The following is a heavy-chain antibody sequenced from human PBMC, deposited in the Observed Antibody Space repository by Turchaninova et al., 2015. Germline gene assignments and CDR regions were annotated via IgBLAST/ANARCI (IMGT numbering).Heavy chain of an antibody. CDR3: ARVPIRDVWSGKYFDY. J-gene: IGHJ4*02. CDR1: GGSFSGYY. D-gene: IGHD3-3*01. V-gene: IGHV4-34*01. Sequence: QVQLQQWGAGLLKPSETLSLTCAVYGGSFSGYYWSWIRQPPGKGLAWIGDSNHSGSTTYNTSLKSRVTVSVATSKNQFSLKLSSVTAADTAVYYCARVPIRDVWSGKYFDYWGQGTLVTVSS. CDR2: SNHSGST.